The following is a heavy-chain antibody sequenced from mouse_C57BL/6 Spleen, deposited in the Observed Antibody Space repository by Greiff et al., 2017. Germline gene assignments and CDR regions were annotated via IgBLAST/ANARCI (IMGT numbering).Heavy chain of an antibody. D-gene: IGHD2-4*01. CDR1: GYSITSGYY. J-gene: IGHJ4*01. Sequence: ESGPGLVKPSQSLSLTCSVTGYSITSGYYWNWIRQFPGNKLEWMGYISYDGSNNYNPSLKNRISITRDTSKNQFFLKLNSVTTEDTATYYCARDFPYYDYDNYAMDYWGQGTSVTVSS. V-gene: IGHV3-6*01. CDR3: ARDFPYYDYDNYAMDY. CDR2: ISYDGSN.